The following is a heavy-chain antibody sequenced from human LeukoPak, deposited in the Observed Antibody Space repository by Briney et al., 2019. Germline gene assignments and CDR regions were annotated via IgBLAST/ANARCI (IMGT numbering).Heavy chain of an antibody. CDR1: GYTFSSYD. CDR2: MNPNSGNT. CDR3: ARSSVGTRKRNDY. D-gene: IGHD1-14*01. Sequence: ASVKVSCKASGYTFSSYDINWVRQATGQGLEWMGWMNPNSGNTGYAQRFQGRVTMTRSTSISTAYMELSSLTSDDTAVYYCARSSVGTRKRNDYWGQGTLVTVFS. J-gene: IGHJ4*01. V-gene: IGHV1-8*01.